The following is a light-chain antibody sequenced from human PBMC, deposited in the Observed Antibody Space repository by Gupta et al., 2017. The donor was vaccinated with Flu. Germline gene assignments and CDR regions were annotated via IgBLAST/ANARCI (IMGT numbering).Light chain of an antibody. CDR3: KSRDISGNPVV. Sequence: VIYGKDNRPSGIPDRFSGSTSEDTASLTISGAQTEDEADYYCKSRDISGNPVVFGGGTRLTVL. V-gene: IGLV3-19*01. CDR2: GKD. J-gene: IGLJ3*02.